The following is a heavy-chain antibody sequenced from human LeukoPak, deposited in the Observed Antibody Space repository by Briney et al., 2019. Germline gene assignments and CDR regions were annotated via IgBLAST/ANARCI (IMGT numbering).Heavy chain of an antibody. J-gene: IGHJ4*02. CDR1: GFTFSSYS. V-gene: IGHV3-21*04. CDR3: ARGGWEHSSGWYKVRD. D-gene: IGHD6-19*01. CDR2: ISSSSSYI. Sequence: KSGGSLRLSCAASGFTFSSYSMNWVRQAPGKGLEWVSSISSSSSYIYYADSVKGRFTISRDNAKNSLYLQMNSLRAEDTAVYYCARGGWEHSSGWYKVRDWGQGTLVTVSS.